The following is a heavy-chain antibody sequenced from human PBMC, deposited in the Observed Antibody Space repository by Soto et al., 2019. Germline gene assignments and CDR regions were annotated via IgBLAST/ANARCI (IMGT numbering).Heavy chain of an antibody. CDR1: GYTFTSYD. Sequence: ASVKVSCKASGYTFTSYDIHWVRQATGHGLEWMGWMNPNSGNTGYAQKFQGRVTMTRNTSISIAYMKLRSLRSEDTAVYYCARGSANYYNYYYMDVWGKGTTVTVSS. CDR2: MNPNSGNT. V-gene: IGHV1-8*01. D-gene: IGHD6-25*01. J-gene: IGHJ6*03. CDR3: ARGSANYYNYYYMDV.